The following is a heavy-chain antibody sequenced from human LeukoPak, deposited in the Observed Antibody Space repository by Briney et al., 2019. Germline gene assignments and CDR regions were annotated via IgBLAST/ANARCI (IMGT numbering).Heavy chain of an antibody. CDR3: ARGLSSIAAAGTNLDYFDY. V-gene: IGHV3-13*01. Sequence: GSLRLSCAASGFTFSSYDMHWVRQATGKGLEWVSAIGTAGDTYYPGSVKGRFTISRENAENSLYLQMNSLRAGDTAVYYCARGLSSIAAAGTNLDYFDYWGQGTLVTVSS. CDR1: GFTFSSYD. CDR2: IGTAGDT. J-gene: IGHJ4*02. D-gene: IGHD6-13*01.